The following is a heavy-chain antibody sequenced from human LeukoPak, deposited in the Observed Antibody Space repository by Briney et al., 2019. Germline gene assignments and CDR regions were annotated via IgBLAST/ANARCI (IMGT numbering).Heavy chain of an antibody. CDR3: AKYRTISASPRDFDY. J-gene: IGHJ4*02. D-gene: IGHD1-14*01. CDR2: ISYDGSNK. V-gene: IGHV3-30*18. CDR1: GFTFSSYG. Sequence: PGGSLRLSCAASGFTFSSYGMHWVRQAPGKGLEWVAVISYDGSNKYYADSMKGRFTISRDNSKNTLYLQMNSLRAEDTAVYYCAKYRTISASPRDFDYWGQGTLVTVSS.